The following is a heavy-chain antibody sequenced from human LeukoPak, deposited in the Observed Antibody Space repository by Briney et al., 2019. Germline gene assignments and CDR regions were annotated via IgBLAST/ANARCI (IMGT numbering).Heavy chain of an antibody. D-gene: IGHD5/OR15-5a*01. V-gene: IGHV3-53*01. CDR3: ARDWSTPLDAFDI. CDR2: IYSGGST. Sequence: GGSLRLSCAASGFTVSSNYMSWVRQAPGKGLEWVSVIYSGGSTYYADSVKGRFTISRDNPKNTLYLQMNSLRAEDTAVYYCARDWSTPLDAFDIWGQGTMVTVSS. CDR1: GFTVSSNY. J-gene: IGHJ3*02.